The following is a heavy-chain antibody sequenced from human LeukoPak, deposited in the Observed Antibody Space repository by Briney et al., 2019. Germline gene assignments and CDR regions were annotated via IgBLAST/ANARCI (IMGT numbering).Heavy chain of an antibody. CDR3: AKDYGDYAYYFDY. V-gene: IGHV3-30*18. D-gene: IGHD4-17*01. CDR1: GFTFSSYG. Sequence: GGSLRLSCAASGFTFSSYGMHWVRQAPGKGLEWVAVISYDGSNKYYADSVKGRFTVSRDNSKNTLYLQMNSLRAEDTAVYYCAKDYGDYAYYFDYWGQGTLVTVSS. J-gene: IGHJ4*02. CDR2: ISYDGSNK.